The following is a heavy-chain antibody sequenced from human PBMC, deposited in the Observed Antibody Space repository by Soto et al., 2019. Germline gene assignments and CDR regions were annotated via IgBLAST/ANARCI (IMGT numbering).Heavy chain of an antibody. D-gene: IGHD4-17*01. CDR3: ATMGTPVTGLYYFDY. CDR1: GGSIISGNYY. Sequence: SETLSVTCTVSGGSIISGNYYWIWIRQPPGKGLEWIGFISYSGTTHYSASLRSRVSISVDTSKNQFSLDLSSVTAADTAVYYCATMGTPVTGLYYFDYWGQGTLVTVS. CDR2: ISYSGTT. J-gene: IGHJ4*02. V-gene: IGHV4-30-4*01.